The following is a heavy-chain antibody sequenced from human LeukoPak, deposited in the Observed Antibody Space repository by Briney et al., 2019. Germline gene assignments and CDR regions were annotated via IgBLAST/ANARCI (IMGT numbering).Heavy chain of an antibody. Sequence: SETLSLTCAVSGGSISSGGYSWSWIRQPPGKGLEWIGYIYHSGSTYYNPSLKSRVTISVDTSKNQFSLKLSSVTAADTAVYYCARQPDYDSSGYPIRYYFDYWGQGTLVTVSS. D-gene: IGHD3-22*01. CDR2: IYHSGST. V-gene: IGHV4-30-2*01. J-gene: IGHJ4*02. CDR3: ARQPDYDSSGYPIRYYFDY. CDR1: GGSISSGGYS.